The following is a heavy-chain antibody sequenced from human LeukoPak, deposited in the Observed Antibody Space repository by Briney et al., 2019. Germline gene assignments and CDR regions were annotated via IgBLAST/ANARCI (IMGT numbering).Heavy chain of an antibody. CDR2: ISAYNGNT. CDR1: GGTFSSYA. J-gene: IGHJ4*02. V-gene: IGHV1-18*01. Sequence: ASVKVSCKASGGTFSSYAISWVRQAPGQGLEWMGWISAYNGNTNYAQKLQGRVTMTTDTSTSTAYMELRSLRSDDTAVYYCARAEGPVDTAMVSDYWGQGTLVTVSS. D-gene: IGHD5-18*01. CDR3: ARAEGPVDTAMVSDY.